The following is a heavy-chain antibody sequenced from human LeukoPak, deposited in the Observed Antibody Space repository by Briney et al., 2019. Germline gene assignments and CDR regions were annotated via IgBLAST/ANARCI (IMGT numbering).Heavy chain of an antibody. D-gene: IGHD2-15*01. CDR3: LTSTRSHRFDY. CDR2: IKQDGSDK. J-gene: IGHJ4*02. Sequence: GGSLRLSCAASGFTFSSYWMCWVRRAPGKGLEWVAIIKQDGSDKYYVDSVEGRFLISRDNAKNSLYLQMNSLSAEDTAVYYCLTSTRSHRFDYWGQGTLVTVSS. CDR1: GFTFSSYW. V-gene: IGHV3-7*01.